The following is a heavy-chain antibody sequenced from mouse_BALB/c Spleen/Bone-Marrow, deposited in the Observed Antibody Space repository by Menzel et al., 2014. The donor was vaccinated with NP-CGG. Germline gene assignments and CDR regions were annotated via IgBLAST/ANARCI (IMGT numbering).Heavy chain of an antibody. V-gene: IGHV1-80*01. CDR3: ASRGDYSYAMDY. Sequence: VQLVESGAELVRPGSSVKISCKSSGYSFSNYWMNWMKQRPGQGLEWIGQIYPGDGDTNYSGKFKGKATLTADKSSSTAYMQLSSLTSEDSAVYFCASRGDYSYAMDYWGQGTSVTVSS. CDR2: IYPGDGDT. J-gene: IGHJ4*01. CDR1: GYSFSNYW. D-gene: IGHD1-1*01.